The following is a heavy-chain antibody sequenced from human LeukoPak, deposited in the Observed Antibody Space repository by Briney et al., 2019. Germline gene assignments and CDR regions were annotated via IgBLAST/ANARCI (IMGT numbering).Heavy chain of an antibody. Sequence: PGGSLRLSCAASGFTFRNYVIHWVRQAPGKGLEWVAVISYDGSSKYYADSVKGRFTISRDNSKNTLYLQMNSLRAEDTAVYYCARGGTSIAARSDYWGQGTLATVSS. D-gene: IGHD6-6*01. CDR2: ISYDGSSK. CDR1: GFTFRNYV. CDR3: ARGGTSIAARSDY. J-gene: IGHJ4*02. V-gene: IGHV3-30-3*01.